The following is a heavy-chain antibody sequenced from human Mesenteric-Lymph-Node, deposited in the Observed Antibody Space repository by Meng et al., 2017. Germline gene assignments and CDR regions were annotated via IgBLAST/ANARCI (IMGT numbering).Heavy chain of an antibody. J-gene: IGHJ4*02. D-gene: IGHD3-10*01. Sequence: GESLKISCAASGFTFSSYGMHWVRQAPGKGLEWVSYISSSGHSIYYTDSVKGRFTISRDNAKNSLYLQMNSLRAEDTAVYYCAREANSYGSYDYFGQAT. V-gene: IGHV3-48*04. CDR1: GFTFSSYG. CDR2: ISSSGHSI. CDR3: AREANSYGSYDY.